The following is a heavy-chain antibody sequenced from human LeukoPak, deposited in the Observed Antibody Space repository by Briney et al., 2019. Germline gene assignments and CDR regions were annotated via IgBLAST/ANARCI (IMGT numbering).Heavy chain of an antibody. J-gene: IGHJ4*02. V-gene: IGHV3-21*01. CDR3: ARAGVVRYYFDY. CDR1: GFTFSSYS. CDR2: ISSSSSYI. D-gene: IGHD3-3*01. Sequence: GGSLRLSCAASGFTFSSYSMNWVRQAPGKGLEWVSSISSSSSYIYYADSVKGRFTISRDNAKNSLYLQMNSLRAEDTAVYCCARAGVVRYYFDYWGQGTLVTVSS.